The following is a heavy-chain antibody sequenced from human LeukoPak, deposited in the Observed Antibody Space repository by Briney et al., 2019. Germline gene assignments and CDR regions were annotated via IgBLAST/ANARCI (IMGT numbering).Heavy chain of an antibody. CDR2: INLNSGGT. D-gene: IGHD4-17*01. CDR1: GYTFTDYY. CDR3: ARGLGYGDYALGGYYYYYMDV. Sequence: GASAKVSCKASGYTFTDYYMHWVRQAPAQGLEWMGWINLNSGGTNSAQKFQGRVTMTRDTSISTAYMELSRLRSGDTAVYYCARGLGYGDYALGGYYYYYMDVWGKGTTVTISS. V-gene: IGHV1-2*02. J-gene: IGHJ6*03.